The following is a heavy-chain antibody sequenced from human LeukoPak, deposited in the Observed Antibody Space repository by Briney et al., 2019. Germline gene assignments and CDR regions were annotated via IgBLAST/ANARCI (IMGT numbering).Heavy chain of an antibody. V-gene: IGHV4-4*02. D-gene: IGHD3-22*01. CDR1: GGSISSNNW. J-gene: IGHJ4*02. CDR3: ARSPFFYDSSGGYDY. CDR2: IFHSGST. Sequence: PSETLSLTCAVSGGSISSNNWWNWVRQPPGKGLEWIGEIFHSGSTNYNPSLKSRVTISLDKSKNQFSLKLSSVTAADTAVYYCARSPFFYDSSGGYDYWGQGTLVTVSS.